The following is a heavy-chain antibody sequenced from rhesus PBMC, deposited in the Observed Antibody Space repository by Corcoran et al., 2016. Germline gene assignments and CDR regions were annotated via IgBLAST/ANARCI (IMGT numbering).Heavy chain of an antibody. D-gene: IGHD3-22*01. CDR2: IYGSSTST. J-gene: IGHJ4*01. CDR3: VKHSVSVYGSFDY. CDR1: GGSISASYR. Sequence: QVQLQESGPGVVKPSETLSLTCAVSGGSISASYRWSWIRQPPGKGREWIGYIYGSSTSTNYNPSLKSRVTISKDTSKNQFSLKLTSVTAADSAVYYCVKHSVSVYGSFDYWGQGVLVTVSS. V-gene: IGHV4S10*01.